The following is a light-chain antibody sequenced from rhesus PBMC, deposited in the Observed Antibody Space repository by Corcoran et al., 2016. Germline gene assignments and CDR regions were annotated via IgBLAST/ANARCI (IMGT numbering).Light chain of an antibody. CDR1: NSDVGRYNY. J-gene: IGLJ6*01. CDR2: AVN. Sequence: QSAPTQPPSVSGSPEQSVTISCTGTNSDVGRYNYVSWYQQEPGKAPKLIIYAVNERPSGVSDRFSGSKSGNTASLTISGLQAEDEADYYCCSYTTSSTCIFGSGTKLTVL. V-gene: IGLV2S7*01. CDR3: CSYTTSSTCI.